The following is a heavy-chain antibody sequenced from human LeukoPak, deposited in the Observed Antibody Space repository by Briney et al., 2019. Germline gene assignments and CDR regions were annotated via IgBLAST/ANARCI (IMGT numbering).Heavy chain of an antibody. J-gene: IGHJ1*01. CDR2: ISAYTGNT. CDR3: VRGGNMVRGLRGYFLH. D-gene: IGHD3-10*01. V-gene: IGHV1-18*01. CDR1: GYTFTSYG. Sequence: GASVKVSCRASGYTFTSYGLSWVRQAPGQGLEWLGWISAYTGNTNYSQNFQGRVTMTTDTSTTTAYMELRSLRSDDTAVYYCVRGGNMVRGLRGYFLHWGQGTLVAVSS.